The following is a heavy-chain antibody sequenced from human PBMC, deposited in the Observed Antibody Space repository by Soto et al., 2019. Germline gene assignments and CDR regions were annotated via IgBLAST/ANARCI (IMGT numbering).Heavy chain of an antibody. CDR1: GGSISSGGYY. V-gene: IGHV4-31*03. CDR3: ARARGFGELLFFWFDT. CDR2: IYYSGST. D-gene: IGHD3-10*01. J-gene: IGHJ5*02. Sequence: PSETLSLTCTVSGGSISSGGYYWSWIRQHPGKGLEWIGYIYYSGSTYYNPSLKSRVTISVDTSKNQFSLKLSSVTAADTAVYYCARARGFGELLFFWFDTWGQGTLVTVSS.